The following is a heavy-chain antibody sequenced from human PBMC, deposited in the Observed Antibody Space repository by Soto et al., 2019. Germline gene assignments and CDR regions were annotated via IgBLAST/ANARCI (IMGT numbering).Heavy chain of an antibody. Sequence: GGSLRLSCAASGFTFSSYGMHWVRQAPGKGLEWVAVISYDGSNKYYADSVKGRFTISRDNSKNTLYLQMNSLRAEDTAVYYCAKDRGVGYSSSSHTGAYYYYYGMDVWGQGTTVTVSS. CDR3: AKDRGVGYSSSSHTGAYYYYYGMDV. D-gene: IGHD6-6*01. CDR2: ISYDGSNK. J-gene: IGHJ6*02. V-gene: IGHV3-30*18. CDR1: GFTFSSYG.